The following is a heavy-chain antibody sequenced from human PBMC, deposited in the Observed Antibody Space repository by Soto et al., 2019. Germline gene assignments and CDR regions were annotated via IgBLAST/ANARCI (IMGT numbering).Heavy chain of an antibody. D-gene: IGHD4-17*01. CDR3: ARTTAVPNTLRSRYFFDY. V-gene: IGHV4-61*01. CDR2: VYYSGTT. Sequence: SETLSLTCSVSGSSVSNKTYYWSWIRQPPGKRLEWIGYVYYSGTTNYNPSLKSRVTISVDLSKNQFSLRLSSVTTADTALYYCARTTAVPNTLRSRYFFDYWGQGTLVTVS. J-gene: IGHJ4*02. CDR1: GSSVSNKTYY.